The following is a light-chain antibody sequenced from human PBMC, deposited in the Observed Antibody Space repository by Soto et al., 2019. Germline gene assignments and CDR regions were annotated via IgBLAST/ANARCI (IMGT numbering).Light chain of an antibody. CDR3: QQYGTPQII. V-gene: IGKV3-20*01. CDR1: QSLTNSF. CDR2: DTS. J-gene: IGKJ5*01. Sequence: LAQEPGTPCLSPCEEASLCCRASQSLTNSFIAWYQQKPGQAPRLLIYDTSIWASGIPDRFSGSGSGTDFTLTISRLEPEDFAVFYCQQYGTPQIIFGEGRRLEI.